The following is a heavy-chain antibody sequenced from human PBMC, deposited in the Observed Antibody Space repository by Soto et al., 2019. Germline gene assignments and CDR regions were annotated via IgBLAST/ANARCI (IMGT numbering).Heavy chain of an antibody. Sequence: QVQLQESGPGLVKPSQTLSLTCTVSGGSISSGGYYWSWIRQHPGKGLEWIGSIYDSGSTYYYPSLTKRVTISVDASKTQLSLKLTSVTAADTAMYYCARGGTRAYVHNWGQGTLVTVSS. CDR3: ARGGTRAYVHN. V-gene: IGHV4-31*03. D-gene: IGHD1-1*01. J-gene: IGHJ1*01. CDR2: IYDSGST. CDR1: GGSISSGGYY.